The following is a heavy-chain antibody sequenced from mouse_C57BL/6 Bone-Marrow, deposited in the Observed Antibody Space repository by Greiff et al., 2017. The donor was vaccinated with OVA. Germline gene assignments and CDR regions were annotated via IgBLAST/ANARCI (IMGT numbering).Heavy chain of an antibody. D-gene: IGHD1-1*01. CDR2: INPNNGGT. J-gene: IGHJ4*01. Sequence: VHVKQSGPELVKPGASVKIPCKASGYTFTDYNMDWVKQSHGKSLEWIGDINPNNGGTIYNQKFKGKATLTVDKSSSTAYMELRSLTSEDTAVYYCARIITTVVAHYAMDYWGQGTSVTVSS. V-gene: IGHV1-18*01. CDR1: GYTFTDYN. CDR3: ARIITTVVAHYAMDY.